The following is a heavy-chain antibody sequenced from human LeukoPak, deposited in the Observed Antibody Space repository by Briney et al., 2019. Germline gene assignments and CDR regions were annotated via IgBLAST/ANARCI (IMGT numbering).Heavy chain of an antibody. V-gene: IGHV3-13*01. Sequence: GGSLRLSCAASGFTFSSYGMHWVRQAPGKGLEWVSAIGTAGDTYYPGSVKGRFTISRENAKNSLYLQMNSLRAGDTAVYYCARSIVGATVDYWGQGTLVTVSS. D-gene: IGHD1-26*01. J-gene: IGHJ4*02. CDR3: ARSIVGATVDY. CDR1: GFTFSSYG. CDR2: IGTAGDT.